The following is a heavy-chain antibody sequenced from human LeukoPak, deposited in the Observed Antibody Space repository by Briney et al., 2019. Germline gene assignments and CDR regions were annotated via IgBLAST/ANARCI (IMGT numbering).Heavy chain of an antibody. Sequence: PGGSLRLSCAASGFTFSSYSMNWVRQAPGKGLEWVSSISRSSSYIYYADSVKGRFTISRDNSKNTLYLQMNSLRAEDTAVYYCARDRAGYSSSWDHDAFGIWGQGTMVTVSS. J-gene: IGHJ3*02. CDR3: ARDRAGYSSSWDHDAFGI. D-gene: IGHD6-13*01. CDR2: ISRSSSYI. V-gene: IGHV3-21*01. CDR1: GFTFSSYS.